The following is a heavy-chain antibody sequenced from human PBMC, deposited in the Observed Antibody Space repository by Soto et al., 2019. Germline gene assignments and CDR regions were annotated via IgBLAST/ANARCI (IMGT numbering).Heavy chain of an antibody. J-gene: IGHJ6*02. Sequence: SEILSLTCSVSGGSISGYYWSWIRQPPGKELQWIGYIYYSGSTNYNPSKKSRVTISVDTSKNQFFLKLSSVTAADTAVYYCARTSQLGFYYYGMDVWGQGTTVTVSS. CDR1: GGSISGYY. V-gene: IGHV4-59*01. CDR2: IYYSGST. D-gene: IGHD7-27*01. CDR3: ARTSQLGFYYYGMDV.